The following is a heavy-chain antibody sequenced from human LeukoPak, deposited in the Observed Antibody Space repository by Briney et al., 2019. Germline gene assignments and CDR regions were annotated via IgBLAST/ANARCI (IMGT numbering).Heavy chain of an antibody. CDR2: INPSGGST. V-gene: IGHV1-46*01. Sequence: ASVKVSCKASGYIFTNYYMHWVRQAPGQGLEWLGIINPSGGSTTYAQKFQGRVTMTSDMSTNTAYMELSSLISEDTAVYYCTRDPGLTNFYYYMDVWGKGPRSPSP. D-gene: IGHD4-11*01. J-gene: IGHJ6*03. CDR1: GYIFTNYY. CDR3: TRDPGLTNFYYYMDV.